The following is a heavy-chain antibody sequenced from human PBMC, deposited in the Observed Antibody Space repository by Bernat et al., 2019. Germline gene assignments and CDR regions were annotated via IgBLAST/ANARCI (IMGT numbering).Heavy chain of an antibody. CDR2: IIPILGIA. D-gene: IGHD5-18*01. CDR1: GGTFRSYT. V-gene: IGHV1-69*08. Sequence: QVQLVQSGAEVKKPGSSVKVSCKASGGTFRSYTISWVRQAPGQGLEWMGWIIPILGIANYAQKFQGRVTITADKSTSTAYMELSSLRSEDTAVYYCARDSGAYTFDYWGQGTLVTVSS. CDR3: ARDSGAYTFDY. J-gene: IGHJ4*02.